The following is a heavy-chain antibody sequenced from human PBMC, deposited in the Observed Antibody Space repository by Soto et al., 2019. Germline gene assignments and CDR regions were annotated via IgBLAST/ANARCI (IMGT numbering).Heavy chain of an antibody. CDR1: GGSVSSYY. CDR3: GRDYYDFWSGYLSCMDV. Sequence: SETLSLTCTVSGGSVSSYYWSWIRQPPGKGLEWIGSIYYSGSTYYNPSLKSRVTISVDTSKNQFSLKLSSVTAADTAVYYCGRDYYDFWSGYLSCMDVWGQGTTVTVSS. J-gene: IGHJ6*02. D-gene: IGHD3-3*01. CDR2: IYYSGST. V-gene: IGHV4-59*05.